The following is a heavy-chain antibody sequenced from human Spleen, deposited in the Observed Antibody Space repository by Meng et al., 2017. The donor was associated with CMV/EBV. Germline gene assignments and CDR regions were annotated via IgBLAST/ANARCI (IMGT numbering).Heavy chain of an antibody. CDR2: INPSGGST. D-gene: IGHD2-2*01. J-gene: IGHJ6*02. CDR3: ARDWDCSSTSCFHRGMDV. Sequence: ASVKVSCNASGYTFTNYYMHWVRQAPGQGLEWMGIINPSGGSTSYAQKFQGRVTMTRDTSTSTVYIELSSLRSEDTAVYYCARDWDCSSTSCFHRGMDVWGQGTTVTVSS. V-gene: IGHV1-46*01. CDR1: GYTFTNYY.